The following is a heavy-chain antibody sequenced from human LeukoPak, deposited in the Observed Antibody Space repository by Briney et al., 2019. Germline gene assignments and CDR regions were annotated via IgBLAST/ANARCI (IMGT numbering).Heavy chain of an antibody. CDR1: GGSFSGYY. Sequence: SETLSLTCAVYGGSFSGYYWSWIRQPPGKGLEWIGEINHSGSTNYNPSLKSRVTISVDTSKNQFSLKLSSVTAADTAVYYCARCSGSYWQWYYYYYMDVWGKGTTVTVSS. J-gene: IGHJ6*03. V-gene: IGHV4-34*01. CDR2: INHSGST. CDR3: ARCSGSYWQWYYYYYMDV. D-gene: IGHD1-26*01.